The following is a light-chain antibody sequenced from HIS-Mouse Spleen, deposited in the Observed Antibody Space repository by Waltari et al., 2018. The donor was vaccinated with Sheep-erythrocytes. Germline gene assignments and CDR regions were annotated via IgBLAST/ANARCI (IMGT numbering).Light chain of an antibody. Sequence: QSVLTQPPSASGTPGQRVTSPCSGSSPNIGSHTVNWYQQLPGTAPKLLIYSNNQRPSGVPDRFSGSKSGTSASLAISGLQSEDEADYYCAAWDDSLNGVVFGGGTKLTVL. CDR1: SPNIGSHT. CDR3: AAWDDSLNGVV. CDR2: SNN. J-gene: IGLJ2*01. V-gene: IGLV1-44*01.